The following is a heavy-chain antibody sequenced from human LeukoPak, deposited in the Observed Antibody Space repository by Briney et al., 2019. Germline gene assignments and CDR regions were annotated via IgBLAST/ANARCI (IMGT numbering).Heavy chain of an antibody. D-gene: IGHD2-15*01. CDR3: AADNDNGLGGPGVRGMDV. Sequence: SVKVSCKASGFTFTSSAVQWVRQARGQRLEWIGWIVVGSGNTNYAQKFQERVTITRDMSASTAYMELSSLRSEDTAVYYCAADNDNGLGGPGVRGMDVWGQGTTVTVSS. CDR1: GFTFTSSA. V-gene: IGHV1-58*01. CDR2: IVVGSGNT. J-gene: IGHJ6*02.